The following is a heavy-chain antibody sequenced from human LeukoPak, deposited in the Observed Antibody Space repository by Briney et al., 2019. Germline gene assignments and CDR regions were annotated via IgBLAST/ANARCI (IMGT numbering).Heavy chain of an antibody. CDR1: AYPFTGYY. D-gene: IGHD1-26*01. J-gene: IGHJ4*02. CDR2: INPNSGGT. CDR3: ARDRGGTWVGATNY. Sequence: ASVTVSCKASAYPFTGYYLHWVRQAPGQGLEWMGWINPNSGGTNYAQNFQGRVTMTRDTSISTAYMEVISLRSDDTAVYYCARDRGGTWVGATNYWGQGTLVTVSS. V-gene: IGHV1-2*02.